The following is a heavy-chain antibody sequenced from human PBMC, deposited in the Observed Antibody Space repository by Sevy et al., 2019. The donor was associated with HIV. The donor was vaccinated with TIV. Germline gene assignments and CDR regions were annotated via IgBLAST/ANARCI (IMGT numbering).Heavy chain of an antibody. CDR2: IYYSGST. Sequence: SETLSLTCTVSGGSISSGGYYWSWIRQHPGKGLEWIGYIYYSGSTYYNPSLKSRVTISVDTSKNQFSLKLSSVTAADTAMYYCARGAWGEPNYYDSSGYPADAFDIWGQGTMVTVSS. D-gene: IGHD3-22*01. CDR1: GGSISSGGYY. CDR3: ARGAWGEPNYYDSSGYPADAFDI. V-gene: IGHV4-31*03. J-gene: IGHJ3*02.